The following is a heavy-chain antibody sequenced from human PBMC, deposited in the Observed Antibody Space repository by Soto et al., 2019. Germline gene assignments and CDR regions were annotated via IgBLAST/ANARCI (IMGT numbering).Heavy chain of an antibody. CDR2: IYTVGIT. D-gene: IGHD3-16*01. CDR1: VGSLHNYY. CDR3: ARPPLTHSYAQCAS. J-gene: IGHJ5*02. V-gene: IGHV4-4*07. Sequence: QVQLQESGPRLVKPSETLSLTCTVSVGSLHNYYWSWIRQLAGQGLEWIGRIYTVGITNYNPSLKSRVTMSIDTSKTQFSPRLTSVTAADTAVYYCARPPLTHSYAQCASWGPGSLVTVSS.